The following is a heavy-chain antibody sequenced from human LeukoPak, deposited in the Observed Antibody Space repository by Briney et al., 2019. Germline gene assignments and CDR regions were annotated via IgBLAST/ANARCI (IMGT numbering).Heavy chain of an antibody. D-gene: IGHD3-9*01. CDR3: ARLTVILTGYSNDY. J-gene: IGHJ4*02. CDR1: GGSISSYY. V-gene: IGHV4-4*07. CDR2: IYTSGST. Sequence: SETLSLTCTVSGGSISSYYWSWIRQPAGKGLEWIGRIYTSGSTNYNPSLKSRVTMSVDTSKNQFSLKLSSVTAADTAVYYCARLTVILTGYSNDYWGQGTLVTVSS.